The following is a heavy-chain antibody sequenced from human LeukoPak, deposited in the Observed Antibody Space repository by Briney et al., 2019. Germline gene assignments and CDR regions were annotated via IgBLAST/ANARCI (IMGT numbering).Heavy chain of an antibody. D-gene: IGHD3-22*01. CDR1: GLIFSSYP. Sequence: PGGSLRLSCAASGLIFSSYPMTWVRQAPGKGLEWVANIKEDGSEKYYGDSVKGRFTISRDNAKNSLYLQMNSLRAEDTAVYYCARDSSGYQWGQGTLVTVSS. J-gene: IGHJ4*02. CDR3: ARDSSGYQ. CDR2: IKEDGSEK. V-gene: IGHV3-7*01.